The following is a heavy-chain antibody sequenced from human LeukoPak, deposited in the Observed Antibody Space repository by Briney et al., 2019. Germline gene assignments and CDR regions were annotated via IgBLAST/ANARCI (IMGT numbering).Heavy chain of an antibody. V-gene: IGHV4-61*02. J-gene: IGHJ4*02. CDR2: IYGRGGS. CDR1: GDSISSGSYY. D-gene: IGHD4-17*01. Sequence: PSQTLSLTCTVSGDSISSGSYYWSWIRQPAGKGLEWIGRIYGRGGSNYNPSLKSRVTISTDKSKNQFSLKLSSVTAADTAVYYCARLVNTSGYWGQGTLVTVSS. CDR3: ARLVNTSGY.